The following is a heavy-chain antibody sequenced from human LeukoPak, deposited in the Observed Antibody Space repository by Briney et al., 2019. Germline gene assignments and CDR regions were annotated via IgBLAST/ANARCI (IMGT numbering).Heavy chain of an antibody. J-gene: IGHJ6*03. CDR2: IIPIFGTA. Sequence: ASVKVSCKASGGTFSSYAISWVRQAPGQGLEWMGGIIPIFGTANYAQKFQGRVTITADKSTSTVYMELRSLRSDDTAVYYCANSSFQDYYYMDVWGKGTTVTVSS. CDR1: GGTFSSYA. D-gene: IGHD6-6*01. V-gene: IGHV1-69*06. CDR3: ANSSFQDYYYMDV.